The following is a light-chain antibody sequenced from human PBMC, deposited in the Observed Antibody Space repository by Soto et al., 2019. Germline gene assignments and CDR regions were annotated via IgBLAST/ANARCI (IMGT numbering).Light chain of an antibody. Sequence: QSVLTQPHSGSGTPGQRVTISCSGGISNIGTNYVHWFQQLPGTAPKVLSNRDNQRPSGVPDRFSGSKSGTSASLAISGLRSEDEAEYYCAAWDDTVRSYVFGTGTKLTVL. CDR3: AAWDDTVRSYV. V-gene: IGLV1-47*01. CDR2: RDN. CDR1: ISNIGTNY. J-gene: IGLJ1*01.